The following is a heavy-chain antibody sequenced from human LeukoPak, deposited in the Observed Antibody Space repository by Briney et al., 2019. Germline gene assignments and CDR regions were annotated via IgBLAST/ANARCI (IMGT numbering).Heavy chain of an antibody. J-gene: IGHJ4*02. CDR3: AKDLRYYYDTPFDY. V-gene: IGHV3-23*01. CDR1: GFTFSSYG. CDR2: ISGSGGST. Sequence: GGTLRLSCAASGFTFSSYGMSWVRQAPGKGLEWVSAISGSGGSTYYADSVKGRFTISRDNSKNTLYLQMNSLRAEDTAVYYCAKDLRYYYDTPFDYWGQGTLVTVSS. D-gene: IGHD3-22*01.